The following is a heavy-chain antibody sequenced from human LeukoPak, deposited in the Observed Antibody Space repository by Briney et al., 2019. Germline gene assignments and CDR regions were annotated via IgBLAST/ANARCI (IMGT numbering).Heavy chain of an antibody. V-gene: IGHV3-23*01. CDR3: AKAHYGDFLGWFDP. Sequence: PGGSLRLSCGASGFTFTSYAMNWVRQAPGKGLEWVSAISGSGDATYYADSVKGRFIISRDSSKDTLYLQMNSLRVEDTALYYCAKAHYGDFLGWFDPWGQGTLVTVSS. J-gene: IGHJ5*02. CDR2: ISGSGDAT. D-gene: IGHD4-17*01. CDR1: GFTFTSYA.